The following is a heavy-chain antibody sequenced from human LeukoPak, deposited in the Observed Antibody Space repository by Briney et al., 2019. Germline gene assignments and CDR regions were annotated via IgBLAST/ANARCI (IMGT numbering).Heavy chain of an antibody. CDR1: GGSFSGYY. D-gene: IGHD6-13*01. Sequence: SETLSLTCAVYGGSFSGYYWSWIRQPPGKGLEWIGEINHSGSTNYNPSLKSRVTISVDTSKNQFSLKLSSVTAADTAVYYCARGDKYSGTVYYFDYWGQGTLVTVSS. V-gene: IGHV4-34*01. CDR3: ARGDKYSGTVYYFDY. CDR2: INHSGST. J-gene: IGHJ4*02.